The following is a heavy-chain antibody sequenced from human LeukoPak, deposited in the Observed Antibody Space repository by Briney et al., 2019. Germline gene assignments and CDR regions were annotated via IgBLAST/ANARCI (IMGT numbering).Heavy chain of an antibody. Sequence: QPGGSLRLSCAASGFTSSSYWMHWVRQAPGKGLVWVSRIDSGGTSTSYADSVKGRFTISRDNAKNTLYLQMNSLRAEDTAVYYCARGHSGYGTHGWVFDYWGQGTLVTVSS. D-gene: IGHD5-12*01. CDR1: GFTSSSYW. J-gene: IGHJ4*02. CDR3: ARGHSGYGTHGWVFDY. V-gene: IGHV3-74*01. CDR2: IDSGGTST.